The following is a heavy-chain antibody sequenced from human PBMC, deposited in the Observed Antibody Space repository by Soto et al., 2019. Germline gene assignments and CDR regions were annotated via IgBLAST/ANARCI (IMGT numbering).Heavy chain of an antibody. CDR2: ISHDGGGT. Sequence: GGSLRLSCAASGFTFSNYWMHWVRQVPGRGLVWVSRISHDGGGTSYADSVKGRFTTSRDNAKNTVYLQMNSLRAEDSAVYYCAHPRGYGVFDAYDIWGQGTMVTVSS. V-gene: IGHV3-74*01. J-gene: IGHJ3*02. CDR1: GFTFSNYW. CDR3: AHPRGYGVFDAYDI. D-gene: IGHD4-17*01.